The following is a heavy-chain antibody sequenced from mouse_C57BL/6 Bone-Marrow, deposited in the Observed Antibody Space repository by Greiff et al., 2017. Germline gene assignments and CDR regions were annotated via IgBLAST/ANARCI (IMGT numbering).Heavy chain of an antibody. CDR3: ATYYGSSWYYAMDY. CDR1: GFTFSDYG. CDR2: ISSGSSTI. Sequence: EVHLVESGGGLVKPGGSLKLSCAASGFTFSDYGMHWVRQAPEKGLEWVAYISSGSSTIYYADTVKGRFTISRDNAKNTLFLQMTSLRSEDTAMYYCATYYGSSWYYAMDYWGQGTSVTVSS. D-gene: IGHD1-1*01. V-gene: IGHV5-17*01. J-gene: IGHJ4*01.